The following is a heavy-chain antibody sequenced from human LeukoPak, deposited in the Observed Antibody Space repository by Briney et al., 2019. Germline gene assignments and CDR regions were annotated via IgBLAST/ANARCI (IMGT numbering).Heavy chain of an antibody. Sequence: GGSLRLSCVASGFTFGKYWMSWVRQAPGKGLEWVANIKLDGSEKNYVDSVKGRSTISRDNTKNSLYLQMISLRVEDTAVFYCARDQYDTWSRRGNFDSWGQGTLVIVSS. CDR1: GFTFGKYW. J-gene: IGHJ4*02. CDR2: IKLDGSEK. V-gene: IGHV3-7*03. CDR3: ARDQYDTWSRRGNFDS. D-gene: IGHD3-3*01.